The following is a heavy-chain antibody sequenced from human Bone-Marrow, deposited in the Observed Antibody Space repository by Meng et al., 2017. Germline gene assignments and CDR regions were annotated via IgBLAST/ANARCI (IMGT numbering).Heavy chain of an antibody. CDR1: GFTFSRYE. Sequence: GESLKISCATSGFTFSRYELDWVRRAPGKGLEWVAVIWYDGSNKYYADSVKGRFTISRDNAKNSLYLQMNSLRAEDTAVYYCARAGRAWKYSSGWFFGYYFDYWGQGTLVTVSS. V-gene: IGHV3-33*08. J-gene: IGHJ4*02. CDR3: ARAGRAWKYSSGWFFGYYFDY. CDR2: IWYDGSNK. D-gene: IGHD6-19*01.